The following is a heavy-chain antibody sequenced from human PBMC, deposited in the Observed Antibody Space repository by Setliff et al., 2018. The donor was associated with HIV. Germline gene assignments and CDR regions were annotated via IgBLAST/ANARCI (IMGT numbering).Heavy chain of an antibody. CDR1: GFTFSYFW. D-gene: IGHD1-26*01. Sequence: GGSLRLSCATSGFTFSYFWMSWVRQTPGKGLEWVANIKHDGSEKYYVDSLKGRFTISRDNAKNSLYLQMNSLRPEDTAVFYCARDRGGSDYFDYWGRGTLVTAPQ. V-gene: IGHV3-7*01. CDR2: IKHDGSEK. CDR3: ARDRGGSDYFDY. J-gene: IGHJ4*01.